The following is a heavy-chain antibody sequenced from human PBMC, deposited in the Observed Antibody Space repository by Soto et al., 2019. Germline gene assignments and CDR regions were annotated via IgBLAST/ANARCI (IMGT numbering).Heavy chain of an antibody. CDR2: IWYDGSNK. J-gene: IGHJ4*02. CDR3: ARDRYSYGPLYY. D-gene: IGHD5-18*01. V-gene: IGHV3-33*01. Sequence: QVQLVESGGGVVQPGRSLRLSCAASGFTFSSYGMHWVRQAPGKGLEWVAVIWYDGSNKYYADSVKGRFTISRDNSKNTLYLQMNSLRAEDTAVYYWARDRYSYGPLYYWGQGTLVTVSS. CDR1: GFTFSSYG.